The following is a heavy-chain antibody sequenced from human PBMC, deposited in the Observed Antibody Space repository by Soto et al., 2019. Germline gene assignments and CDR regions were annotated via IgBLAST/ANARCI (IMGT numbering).Heavy chain of an antibody. CDR1: GFTFSNAW. D-gene: IGHD6-6*01. CDR2: IKSKTDGGTT. CDR3: TTTGAGVAARRYFDY. J-gene: IGHJ4*02. V-gene: IGHV3-15*07. Sequence: GGSLRLSCAASGFTFSNAWMNWVRQAPGKGLEWVGRIKSKTDGGTTDYAAPVKGRFTISRDDSKNTLYLQMNSLKTEDTAVYYCTTTGAGVAARRYFDYWGQGTLVTVSS.